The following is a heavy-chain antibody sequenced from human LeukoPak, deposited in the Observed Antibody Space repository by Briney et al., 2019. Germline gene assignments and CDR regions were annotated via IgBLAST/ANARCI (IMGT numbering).Heavy chain of an antibody. D-gene: IGHD3-9*01. CDR1: GGSFSGYY. Sequence: SETLSLTCAVYGGSFSGYYWSWIRQPPGKGLEWIGEINHSGSTNYNPSLKSRVTISVDTSKNQFSLKLSSVTAADTAVYYCARGRLRYFDWFPNYGMDVWGQGTTVTVSS. CDR2: INHSGST. CDR3: ARGRLRYFDWFPNYGMDV. J-gene: IGHJ6*02. V-gene: IGHV4-34*01.